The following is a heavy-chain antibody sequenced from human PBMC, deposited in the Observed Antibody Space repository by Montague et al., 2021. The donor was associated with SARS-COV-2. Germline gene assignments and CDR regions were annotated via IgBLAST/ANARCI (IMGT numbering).Heavy chain of an antibody. V-gene: IGHV4-39*01. D-gene: IGHD3-16*02. CDR1: GDSIRSSGYY. J-gene: IGHJ5*02. CDR2: VYYSGST. CDR3: ARLGFVELWLNLGWFDP. Sequence: SETLSLTCSVSGDSIRSSGYYWCWIRQPPGKGLEWIGTVYYSGSTNYNPSLKSRVTMPVDTSKNPFSLELRSVTAADTAVYYCARLGFVELWLNLGWFDPWGQGTLVTVSS.